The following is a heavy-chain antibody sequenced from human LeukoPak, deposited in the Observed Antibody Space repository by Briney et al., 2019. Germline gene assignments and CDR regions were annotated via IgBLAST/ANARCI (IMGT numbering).Heavy chain of an antibody. CDR3: ARADSGYDLANY. D-gene: IGHD5-12*01. V-gene: IGHV1-8*02. CDR2: MNPNSGNT. Sequence: ASVKVSCKASGYTFTGYYMHWVRQAPGQGLEWMGWMNPNSGNTGYAQKFQGRVTMTRNTSISTAYMELSSLRSEDTAVYYCARADSGYDLANYWGQGTLVTVSS. CDR1: GYTFTGYY. J-gene: IGHJ4*02.